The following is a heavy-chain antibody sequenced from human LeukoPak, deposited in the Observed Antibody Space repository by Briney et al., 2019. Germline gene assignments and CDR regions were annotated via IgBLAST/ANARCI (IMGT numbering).Heavy chain of an antibody. CDR1: GFTFSSYA. V-gene: IGHV3-23*01. Sequence: GGSLRLSCAASGFTFSSYAMNWVRQAPGKGLEWVSAITGTGFTTYYADSMKGRLTISRDNSKNTLYLQVNSLRAEDTAVYYCAKNLGGNYYYFDYWGQGTLVTVSS. CDR2: ITGTGFTT. D-gene: IGHD1-26*01. CDR3: AKNLGGNYYYFDY. J-gene: IGHJ4*02.